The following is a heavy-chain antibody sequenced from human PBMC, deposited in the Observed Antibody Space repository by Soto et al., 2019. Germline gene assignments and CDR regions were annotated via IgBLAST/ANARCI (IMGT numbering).Heavy chain of an antibody. CDR1: GGSISNDNYY. Sequence: QVQLRESGPGLVKPSQTLSLTCTVSGGSISNDNYYWTWIRQHPGKGLEWIGYSYYSGSTYYNPSLKIRFSISVDTSKNQFSLKLSSVTAADTAVYYCVATTVTTISLDYWGQGTLVTVSS. CDR3: VATTVTTISLDY. D-gene: IGHD4-17*01. V-gene: IGHV4-31*03. J-gene: IGHJ4*02. CDR2: SYYSGST.